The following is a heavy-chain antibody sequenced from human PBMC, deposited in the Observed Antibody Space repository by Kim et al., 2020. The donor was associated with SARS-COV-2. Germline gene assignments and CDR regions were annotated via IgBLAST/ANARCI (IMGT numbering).Heavy chain of an antibody. J-gene: IGHJ6*02. CDR3: AREPHHRIAARPVPYYYYGMDV. CDR1: GFTFSSYS. D-gene: IGHD6-6*01. V-gene: IGHV3-48*02. Sequence: GGSLRLSCAASGFTFSSYSVNWVRQAPGKGLEWVSYISSSSSTIYYADSVKGRFTISRDNAKNSLYLQMNSLRDEDTAVYYCAREPHHRIAARPVPYYYYGMDVWGQGTTVTVSS. CDR2: ISSSSSTI.